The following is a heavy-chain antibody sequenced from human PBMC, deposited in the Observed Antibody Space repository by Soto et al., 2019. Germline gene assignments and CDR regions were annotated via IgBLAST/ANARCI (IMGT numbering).Heavy chain of an antibody. D-gene: IGHD2-2*01. J-gene: IGHJ4*02. Sequence: EVQAVESGGGLVKPGGSLRLSCTASGSTFSSYGMNWVRQAPGKGLEWVSSISNSGNYIYYADSVQGRFTISRDNAKNSLYLQMNSLRAEDTAVYFCARDESAGSSIKYWGQGTLVTVSS. V-gene: IGHV3-21*01. CDR3: ARDESAGSSIKY. CDR1: GSTFSSYG. CDR2: ISNSGNYI.